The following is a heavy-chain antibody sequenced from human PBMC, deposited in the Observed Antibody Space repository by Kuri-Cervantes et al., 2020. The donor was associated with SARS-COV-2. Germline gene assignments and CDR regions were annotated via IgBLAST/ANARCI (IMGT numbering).Heavy chain of an antibody. J-gene: IGHJ4*02. Sequence: GESLKISCAASGFTFSSYGMHWVRQAPGKGLEWVGRIKSKTDGGTTDYAAPVKGRFTISRDDSKNTLYLQMNSLKTEDTAVYYCTTDPNYDFWSGYPQFDYWGQGTLVTVSS. V-gene: IGHV3-15*01. CDR3: TTDPNYDFWSGYPQFDY. D-gene: IGHD3-3*01. CDR2: IKSKTDGGTT. CDR1: GFTFSSYG.